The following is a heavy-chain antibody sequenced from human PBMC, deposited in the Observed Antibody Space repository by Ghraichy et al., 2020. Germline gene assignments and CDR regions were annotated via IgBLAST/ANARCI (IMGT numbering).Heavy chain of an antibody. CDR1: GFTFSTYS. CDR2: ISSSSSYM. CDR3: ARAPVYCGGDCYGTFDY. Sequence: GGSLRLSCAASGFTFSTYSMNWVRQAPGKGLEWVSSISSSSSYMYYADSVKGRFTISRDNAKNSLYLQIDILRAEDTAVYYCARAPVYCGGDCYGTFDYWGQGTLVTVSS. V-gene: IGHV3-21*01. D-gene: IGHD2-21*02. J-gene: IGHJ4*02.